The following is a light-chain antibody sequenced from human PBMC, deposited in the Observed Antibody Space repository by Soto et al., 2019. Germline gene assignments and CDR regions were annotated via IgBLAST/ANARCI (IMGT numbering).Light chain of an antibody. CDR1: QSISSY. V-gene: IGKV1-39*01. CDR3: QQSYNTPLT. J-gene: IGKJ4*01. CDR2: AAS. Sequence: DIQMTQSPSSLSASVGDRVTITCRASQSISSYLNWYQQQPGKAPRVLIYAASSLQSGVPSRFSGSGSGTAFTLTISSLQPEDFATYYCQQSYNTPLTFGGGTKVDNK.